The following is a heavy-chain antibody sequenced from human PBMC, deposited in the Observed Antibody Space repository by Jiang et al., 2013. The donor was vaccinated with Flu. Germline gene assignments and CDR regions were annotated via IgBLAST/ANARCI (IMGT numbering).Heavy chain of an antibody. V-gene: IGHV1-69*01. CDR1: GGTFSSYA. J-gene: IGHJ5*02. Sequence: KASGGTFSSYAISWVRQAPGQGLEWMGGIIPIFGTANYAQKFQGRVTITADESTSTAYMELSSLRSEDTAVYYCARDTGCSSTSCYSWFDPWGQGTLVTVSS. CDR2: IIPIFGTA. CDR3: ARDTGCSSTSCYSWFDP. D-gene: IGHD2-2*02.